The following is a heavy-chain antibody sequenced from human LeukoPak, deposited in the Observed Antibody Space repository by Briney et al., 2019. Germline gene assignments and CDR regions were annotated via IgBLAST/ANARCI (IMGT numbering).Heavy chain of an antibody. V-gene: IGHV3-30*02. Sequence: GGSLRLSCAASGFTFSSYGMRWVRQAPGKGLEWVAFIRYDGSKKYYADSVKGRFTISRDNSKNTLYLQMNSLRAEDTAVYYCARDEGNYYDTRGGFDYWGQGTLVTVSS. CDR2: IRYDGSKK. CDR3: ARDEGNYYDTRGGFDY. D-gene: IGHD3-22*01. J-gene: IGHJ4*02. CDR1: GFTFSSYG.